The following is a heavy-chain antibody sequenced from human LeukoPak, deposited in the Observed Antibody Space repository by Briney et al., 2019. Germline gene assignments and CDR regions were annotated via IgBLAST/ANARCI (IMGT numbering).Heavy chain of an antibody. CDR1: GFTFSSYE. D-gene: IGHD2-2*02. V-gene: IGHV3-48*03. Sequence: GGSLRLSCAASGFTFSSYEMNWVRQAPGKGLEWVSYISSSGSTIYYADSVKGRFTISRDNAKNSLYLQMNSLRAEDTAVYYCARGAEGSSTSCYNYWGQGTLVTVSS. J-gene: IGHJ4*02. CDR3: ARGAEGSSTSCYNY. CDR2: ISSSGSTI.